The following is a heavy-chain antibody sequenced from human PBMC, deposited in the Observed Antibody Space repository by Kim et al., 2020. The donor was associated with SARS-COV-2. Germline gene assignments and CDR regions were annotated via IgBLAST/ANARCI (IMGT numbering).Heavy chain of an antibody. J-gene: IGHJ5*02. D-gene: IGHD3-16*01. Sequence: WSYDYAVSVKSRIIINADTSKNQFSLQLNCVTPEDTAVYYCARGLWGRFDPWGQGTLVTVSS. CDR2: WSY. CDR3: ARGLWGRFDP. V-gene: IGHV6-1*01.